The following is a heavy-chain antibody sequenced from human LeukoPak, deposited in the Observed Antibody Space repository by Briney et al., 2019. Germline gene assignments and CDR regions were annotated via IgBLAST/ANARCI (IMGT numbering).Heavy chain of an antibody. D-gene: IGHD1-26*01. CDR1: GFTFDDYT. Sequence: GGSLRLSCAASGFTFDDYTMHWVRQAPGKGLEWVSLISWDGGSTYYADSVKGRFTISRDNSKNSLYLQMNSLRTEDTALYYCAKAGEYSESYALWDWGQGTLVTVSS. CDR3: AKAGEYSESYALWD. CDR2: ISWDGGST. V-gene: IGHV3-43*01. J-gene: IGHJ4*02.